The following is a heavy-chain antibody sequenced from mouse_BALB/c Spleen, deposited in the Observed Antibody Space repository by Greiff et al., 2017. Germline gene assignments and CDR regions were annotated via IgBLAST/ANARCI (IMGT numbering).Heavy chain of an antibody. V-gene: IGHV5-17*02. CDR3: ATQRSGFAY. CDR2: ISSGSSTI. CDR1: GFTFSSFG. Sequence: EVKLVESGGGLVQPGGSRKLSCAASGFTFSSFGMHWVRQAPEKGLEWVAYISSGSSTIYYADTVKGRFTISRDNPKNTLFLQMTSLRSEDTAMYYCATQRSGFAYWGQGTLVTVSA. J-gene: IGHJ3*01.